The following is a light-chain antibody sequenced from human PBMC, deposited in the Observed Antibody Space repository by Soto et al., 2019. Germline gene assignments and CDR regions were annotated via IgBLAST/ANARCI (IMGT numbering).Light chain of an antibody. CDR1: LSVSSD. CDR2: GAS. CDR3: QQYGSSSWT. V-gene: IGKV3-20*01. Sequence: EIVMTQSPATLSVSPGGRATLSCRASLSVSSDLAWYHQKPGQAPRLLIYGASSRATGIPDRFSGSGSGTDFTLTIIRLEPEDFAVYYCQQYGSSSWTFGQGTKLDIK. J-gene: IGKJ1*01.